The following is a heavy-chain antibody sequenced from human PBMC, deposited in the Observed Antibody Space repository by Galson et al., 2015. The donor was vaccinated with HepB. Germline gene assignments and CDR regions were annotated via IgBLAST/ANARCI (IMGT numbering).Heavy chain of an antibody. CDR2: INTYNGNT. J-gene: IGHJ4*02. Sequence: SVKVSCKASGYTFTNYGISWVRQAPGQGLEWMGWINTYNGNTNCAQKLQGRATMTTDTSATTTYMELRSLRSDDTAVYYCARDLNIVARYGGYWGQGTLVTVSS. V-gene: IGHV1-18*01. CDR1: GYTFTNYG. CDR3: ARDLNIVARYGGY. D-gene: IGHD6-6*01.